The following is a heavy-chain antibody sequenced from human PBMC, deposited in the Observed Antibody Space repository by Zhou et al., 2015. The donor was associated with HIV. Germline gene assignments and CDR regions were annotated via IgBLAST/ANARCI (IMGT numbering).Heavy chain of an antibody. D-gene: IGHD6-19*01. CDR2: IYIDGDT. V-gene: IGHV3-53*01. J-gene: IGHJ5*01. CDR3: AREINVSGWFVS. Sequence: EVQLVESGGGLVQPGRSLRLSCAASGFPVSSNYMSWVRQAPGKGLEWVSGIYIDGDTHYADSVKGRFTLSRDNSKNTLNLQMNSLRVEDTAVYYCAREINVSGWFVSWGQGTLVTVSS. CDR1: GFPVSSNY.